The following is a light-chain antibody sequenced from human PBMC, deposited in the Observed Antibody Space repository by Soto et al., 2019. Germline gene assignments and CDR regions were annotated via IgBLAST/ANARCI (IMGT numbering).Light chain of an antibody. CDR1: SSDVGGYNY. J-gene: IGLJ2*01. CDR3: SSYRSGSTEV. CDR2: DVS. V-gene: IGLV2-14*01. Sequence: QSALTQPASVSGSPGQSITISCTGTSSDVGGYNYVSWYQQHPGNAPKLMIYDVSNRPSGVPNRFSGSKSGNTASLTISGLQAEDEADYYCSSYRSGSTEVFGGGTKLTVL.